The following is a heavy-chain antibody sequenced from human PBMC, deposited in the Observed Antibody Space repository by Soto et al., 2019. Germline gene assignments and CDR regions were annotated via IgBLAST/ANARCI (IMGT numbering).Heavy chain of an antibody. CDR1: GYIFTNYW. CDR2: TYPGDSDT. J-gene: IGHJ4*01. CDR3: ARLAKIRDFDT. V-gene: IGHV5-51*01. Sequence: PGESLEISCQCSGYIFTNYWIGWVRQMPGKGLEWMGITYPGDSDTRYSPSFLGQVTISADRSISTAYLQWSGLKASETAMYYCARLAKIRDFDTWGHGTLVTVSP.